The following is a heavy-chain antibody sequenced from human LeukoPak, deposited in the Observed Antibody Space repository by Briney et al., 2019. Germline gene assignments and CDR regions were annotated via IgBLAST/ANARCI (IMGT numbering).Heavy chain of an antibody. CDR2: ISSSSSTI. D-gene: IGHD6-6*01. V-gene: IGHV3-48*01. CDR1: GFTFSSYS. J-gene: IGHJ6*03. CDR3: ARVRAAARPYYYYYMDV. Sequence: GGSLRLSCAASGFTFSSYSMNWVRQAPGKGLEWVSYISSSSSTIYYADSVKGRFTISRDNAKNSLYLQMNSLRAEDTAVYYCARVRAAARPYYYYYMDVWGKGTTVTVSS.